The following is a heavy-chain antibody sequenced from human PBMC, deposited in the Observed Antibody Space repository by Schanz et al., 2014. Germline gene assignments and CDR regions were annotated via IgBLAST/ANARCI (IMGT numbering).Heavy chain of an antibody. CDR1: GGTFNSYT. D-gene: IGHD4-17*01. V-gene: IGHV1-18*01. J-gene: IGHJ5*02. Sequence: QVQLVQSGAEVKKPGSSMKVSCKASGGTFNSYTINWVRQAPGQGLEWMGWISAYTNNTNYAQKVQGRVTMTTDTSTGTAYMELRSLRSDDTAVYYCATLDYADSVSWGQGTLVTVSS. CDR2: ISAYTNNT. CDR3: ATLDYADSVS.